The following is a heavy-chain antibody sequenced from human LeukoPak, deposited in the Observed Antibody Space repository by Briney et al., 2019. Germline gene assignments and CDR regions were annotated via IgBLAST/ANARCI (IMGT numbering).Heavy chain of an antibody. V-gene: IGHV1-2*06. CDR1: GYTFTGYY. J-gene: IGHJ4*02. CDR3: ARDVGYCSSTSCHDVGDY. Sequence: ASVKVSCXASGYTFTGYYMHWVRQAPGQGLGWMGRINPNSGGTNYAQKFQGRVTMTRDTSISTAYMELSRLRSDDTAVYYCARDVGYCSSTSCHDVGDYWGQGTLVTVSS. CDR2: INPNSGGT. D-gene: IGHD2-2*01.